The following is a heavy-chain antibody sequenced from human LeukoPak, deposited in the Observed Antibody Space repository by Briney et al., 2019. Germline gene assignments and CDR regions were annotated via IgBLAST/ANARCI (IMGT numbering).Heavy chain of an antibody. Sequence: PGGSLRLSCAASDFSFITYAMSWVRQAPGKGLEWVSVIYNDGTTYYTDSVKGRFTISRDNSKNTLYLQLNSLRAEDTAVYYCAREHYNLLTGRGGNFDYWGQGTLVTVSS. CDR1: DFSFITYA. V-gene: IGHV3-53*01. CDR2: IYNDGTT. J-gene: IGHJ4*02. D-gene: IGHD3-9*01. CDR3: AREHYNLLTGRGGNFDY.